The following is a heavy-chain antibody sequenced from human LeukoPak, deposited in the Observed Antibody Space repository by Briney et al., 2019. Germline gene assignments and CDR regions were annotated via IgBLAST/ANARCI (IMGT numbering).Heavy chain of an antibody. V-gene: IGHV3-48*04. J-gene: IGHJ4*02. CDR3: ARDGQQLPLDY. Sequence: GGSLRLSCAASGFTFSTYSMIWVRQAPGKGLEWLSYISGDSNTIYYADSVKGRFTISRDNAKNSLYLQMNSLRAEDTAVYYCARDGQQLPLDYWGQGTLVTVSS. CDR2: ISGDSNTI. CDR1: GFTFSTYS. D-gene: IGHD6-13*01.